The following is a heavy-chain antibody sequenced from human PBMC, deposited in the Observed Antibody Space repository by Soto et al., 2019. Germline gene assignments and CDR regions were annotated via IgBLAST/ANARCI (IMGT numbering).Heavy chain of an antibody. CDR2: IWYDGSYK. Sequence: QVQLAESGGGVVQPGRSLRLSCAASGFSFNNHGMHWVRQAPGKGLEWVAVIWYDGSYKYYADSVKGRFTISRDNSKNTLYLQMNSLRAEDTALYSCARQXXXSYYFDSWGQGTLVTVSS. V-gene: IGHV3-33*01. J-gene: IGHJ4*02. CDR3: ARQXXXSYYFDS. CDR1: GFSFNNHG.